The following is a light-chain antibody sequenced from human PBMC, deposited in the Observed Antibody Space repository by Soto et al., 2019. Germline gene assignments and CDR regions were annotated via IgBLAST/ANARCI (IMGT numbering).Light chain of an antibody. V-gene: IGKV3-15*01. Sequence: EIVMTQSPATLSVPPGERATLSCRPSQSVSSNLAWYQQKPGQAPRLLIYGASTRATGIPARFSGSGSGTEFTLTISSLQSEDFAVYYCQQYNNWPPYTFGQGTKVDIK. J-gene: IGKJ2*01. CDR2: GAS. CDR3: QQYNNWPPYT. CDR1: QSVSSN.